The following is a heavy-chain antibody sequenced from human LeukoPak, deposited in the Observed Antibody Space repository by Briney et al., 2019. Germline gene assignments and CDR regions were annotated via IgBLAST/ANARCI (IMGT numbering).Heavy chain of an antibody. CDR1: GGSISSGDYY. Sequence: SETLSLTCTVSGGSISSGDYYWSWIRQPPGKGLEWIGYIYSSGSTYYNPSLKSRLTISVDTSKNQFSLKLNSVTAADTAVYYCAREDSSSWFSDYWGQGTLVTVSS. CDR3: AREDSSSWFSDY. CDR2: IYSSGST. V-gene: IGHV4-30-4*08. D-gene: IGHD6-13*01. J-gene: IGHJ4*02.